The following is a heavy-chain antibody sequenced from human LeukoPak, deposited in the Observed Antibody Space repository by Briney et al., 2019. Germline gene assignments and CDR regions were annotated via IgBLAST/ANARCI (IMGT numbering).Heavy chain of an antibody. J-gene: IGHJ4*02. D-gene: IGHD1-26*01. CDR1: GFTFSDNW. CDR3: ARYFRADTGKYYRSFDY. CDR2: IKEDGSEK. V-gene: IGHV3-7*05. Sequence: GGSLRLSCAVSGFTFSDNWMSWVRQAPGKGLEWVANIKEDGSEKNYVDSVKGRFTISRDNAKNSLHLQMNSLRAEDTAVYYCARYFRADTGKYYRSFDYWGQGTLVTVSS.